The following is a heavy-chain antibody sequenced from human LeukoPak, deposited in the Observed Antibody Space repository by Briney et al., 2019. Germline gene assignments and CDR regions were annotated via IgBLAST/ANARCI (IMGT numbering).Heavy chain of an antibody. Sequence: GGSLRLSCAASGFTFGSYAMYWVRQAPGKGLEWVSGIFGSGGSTHYADSVKGRFTISRDNSKNTVYLQMNSLRAEDTAVYYCAKTATGYSSGRFPGWPVDYWGQGTLVTVSS. CDR2: IFGSGGST. D-gene: IGHD6-19*01. J-gene: IGHJ4*02. CDR3: AKTATGYSSGRFPGWPVDY. CDR1: GFTFGSYA. V-gene: IGHV3-23*01.